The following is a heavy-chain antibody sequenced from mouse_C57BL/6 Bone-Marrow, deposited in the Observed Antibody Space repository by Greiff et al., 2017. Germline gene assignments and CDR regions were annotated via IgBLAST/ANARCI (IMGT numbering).Heavy chain of an antibody. CDR1: GFNIKDDY. V-gene: IGHV14-4*01. J-gene: IGHJ4*01. Sequence: VQLQQSGAELVRPGASVKLSCTASGFNIKDDYMHWVKQRPEQGLEWIGWIDPENGDTEYASKFQGKATITADTSSNTAYLQLSSLTSEDTAVYYGTTETTVVAPYYAMDYWGQGTSVTVSS. CDR2: IDPENGDT. D-gene: IGHD1-1*01. CDR3: TTETTVVAPYYAMDY.